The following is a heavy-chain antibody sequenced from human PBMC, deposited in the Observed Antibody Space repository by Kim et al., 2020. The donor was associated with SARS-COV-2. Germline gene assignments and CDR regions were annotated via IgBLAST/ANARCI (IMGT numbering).Heavy chain of an antibody. CDR3: ARDTPPDY. V-gene: IGHV3-30-3*01. Sequence: GGSLRLSCAASGFTFSSYAMHWVRQAPGKGLEWVAVISYDGSNKYYADSVKGRFTISRDNSKNTLYLQMNSLRAEDTAVYYCARDTPPDYWGQGTLVTVSS. CDR2: ISYDGSNK. J-gene: IGHJ4*02. CDR1: GFTFSSYA.